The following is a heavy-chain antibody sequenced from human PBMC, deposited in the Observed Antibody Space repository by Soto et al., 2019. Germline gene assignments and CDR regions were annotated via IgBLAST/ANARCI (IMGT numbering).Heavy chain of an antibody. Sequence: WXSVKVSCEASVYSFTCYYMHWVRQAPGQGLEWMGWINPNSGGTNYAQKFQGRVTMTRDTSISTAYMELSRLRSDDTAVYYCARAVFYYGMDVWGQGTTVTVSS. CDR3: ARAVFYYGMDV. D-gene: IGHD6-19*01. CDR1: VYSFTCYY. J-gene: IGHJ6*02. V-gene: IGHV1-2*02. CDR2: INPNSGGT.